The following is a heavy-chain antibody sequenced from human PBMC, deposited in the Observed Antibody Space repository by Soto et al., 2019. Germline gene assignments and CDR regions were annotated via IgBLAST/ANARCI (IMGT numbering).Heavy chain of an antibody. J-gene: IGHJ3*01. D-gene: IGHD2-15*01. CDR2: ISRTGTT. Sequence: EPLSVSCAVSGGSGSSYYYWTWLRQAPGKGLEWIGEISRTGTTTYSTSLKSRLTISLDKSRNEFSLELNSVTAADTAVYYCARENSYSGGVFYALDVWGQGTMVTV. CDR1: GGSGSSYYY. CDR3: ARENSYSGGVFYALDV. V-gene: IGHV4-4*02.